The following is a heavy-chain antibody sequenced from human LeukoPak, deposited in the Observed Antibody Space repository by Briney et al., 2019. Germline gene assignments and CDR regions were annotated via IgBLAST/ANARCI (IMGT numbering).Heavy chain of an antibody. Sequence: ASVKVSCRVSGYTLTELSMHWVRQAPGKGLEWMGGFDPEDGETIYAQKFQGRDTMTEDTSTDTAYMELSSLRSGDTAVYYCATVRPAVVYAYYFDYWGQGTLVTVSS. CDR1: GYTLTELS. CDR2: FDPEDGET. CDR3: ATVRPAVVYAYYFDY. D-gene: IGHD2-8*02. J-gene: IGHJ4*02. V-gene: IGHV1-24*01.